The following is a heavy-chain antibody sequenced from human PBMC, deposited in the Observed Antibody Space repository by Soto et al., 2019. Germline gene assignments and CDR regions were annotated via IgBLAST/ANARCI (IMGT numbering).Heavy chain of an antibody. V-gene: IGHV4-59*08. Sequence: PSETLSLTCTVSGGSISSYYWSWIRQPPGKGLEWIGYIYYSGSTNYNPSLKSRVTISVDTSKNQFSLKLSSVTAADTAVYYCARLDDSSGWSFEYWGQGTLVTVSA. CDR2: IYYSGST. CDR1: GGSISSYY. CDR3: ARLDDSSGWSFEY. J-gene: IGHJ4*02. D-gene: IGHD6-19*01.